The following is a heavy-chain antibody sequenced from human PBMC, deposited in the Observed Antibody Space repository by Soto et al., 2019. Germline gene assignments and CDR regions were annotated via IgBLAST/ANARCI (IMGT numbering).Heavy chain of an antibody. Sequence: GGYLRLSCAASGFTFSSYAMHWVRQAPGKGLEWVAAISYDGSNKYYADSVKGRFTISRDNSKNTLYLQMNSLRAEDTAVYYCAREGVFLTKAPTNAVDYWGHGTMVTSSS. CDR1: GFTFSSYA. J-gene: IGHJ4*01. V-gene: IGHV3-30-3*01. D-gene: IGHD4-4*01. CDR3: AREGVFLTKAPTNAVDY. CDR2: ISYDGSNK.